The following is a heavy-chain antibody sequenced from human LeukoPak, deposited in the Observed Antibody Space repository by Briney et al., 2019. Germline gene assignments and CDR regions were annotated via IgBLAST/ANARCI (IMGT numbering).Heavy chain of an antibody. Sequence: GGSLRLSCAASGFTFSSYWMHWVRQAPGKGLVWVSRVNTDGRSTSYADSVKGRFTISRDNAKNTLYLRMNSLRAEDTAVYYCARDHAADIVATGEDYWGQGTLVTVSS. V-gene: IGHV3-74*01. J-gene: IGHJ4*02. CDR1: GFTFSSYW. D-gene: IGHD5-12*01. CDR2: VNTDGRST. CDR3: ARDHAADIVATGEDY.